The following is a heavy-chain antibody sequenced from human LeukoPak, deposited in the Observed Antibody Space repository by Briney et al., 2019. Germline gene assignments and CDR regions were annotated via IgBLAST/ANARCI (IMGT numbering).Heavy chain of an antibody. V-gene: IGHV4-39*01. CDR2: IYYSGST. J-gene: IGHJ4*02. D-gene: IGHD6-13*01. CDR1: GGSISSSSYY. Sequence: SETLSLTCTVSGGSISSSSYYWGWIRQPPGKGLEWIGSIYYSGSTYYNPSLKSRVTISVDTSKNQFSLKLSSVTAADTAVYYRARPVTYSSSRPPYFDYWGQGTLVTVSS. CDR3: ARPVTYSSSRPPYFDY.